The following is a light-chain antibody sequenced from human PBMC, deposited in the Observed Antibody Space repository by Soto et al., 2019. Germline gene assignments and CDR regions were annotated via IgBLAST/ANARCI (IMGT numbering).Light chain of an antibody. CDR2: KAS. Sequence: IQMTQSPSTLSASAGDRVTITCRASQSISTLLAWYQQKPGKVPKLLIYKASSLESGVPSRFSGSGSGTEFTHTISSLQPDDFATYYCQQYKSYPLTFGGGTKVEIK. CDR3: QQYKSYPLT. J-gene: IGKJ4*01. V-gene: IGKV1-5*03. CDR1: QSISTL.